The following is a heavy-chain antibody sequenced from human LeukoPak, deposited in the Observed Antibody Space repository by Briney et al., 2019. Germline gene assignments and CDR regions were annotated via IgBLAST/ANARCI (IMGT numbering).Heavy chain of an antibody. CDR3: ATEVVPADYDAFDI. V-gene: IGHV3-23*01. Sequence: TGGSLRLSCAASGFTFSSYSMNWVRQAPGKGLEWVSAISGSGGGTYYADSVKGRFTISRDNSKNTLYLQMNSLRAEDTAVYYCATEVVPADYDAFDIWGQGTMVTVSS. J-gene: IGHJ3*02. CDR1: GFTFSSYS. D-gene: IGHD2-2*01. CDR2: ISGSGGGT.